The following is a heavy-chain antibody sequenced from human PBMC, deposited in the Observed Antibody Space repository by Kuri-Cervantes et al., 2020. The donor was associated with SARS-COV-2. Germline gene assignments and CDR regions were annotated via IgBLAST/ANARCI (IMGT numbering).Heavy chain of an antibody. D-gene: IGHD4-17*01. J-gene: IGHJ6*03. CDR3: ARAYGFLRYIYYMDV. V-gene: IGHV4-34*01. CDR1: GESFSGYY. CDR2: VNHRGST. Sequence: GSLRLSCAFYGESFSGYYWNWIRQSPGKGLEWIGEVNHRGSTNYNPSLKSRVTISVDTSSKQFSLHLGSVTAADTAVYYCARAYGFLRYIYYMDVWGGGTTVTVSS.